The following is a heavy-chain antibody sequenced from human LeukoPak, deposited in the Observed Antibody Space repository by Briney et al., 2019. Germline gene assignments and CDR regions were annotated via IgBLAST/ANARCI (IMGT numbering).Heavy chain of an antibody. CDR3: ARQPNYYSSYYFDY. J-gene: IGHJ4*02. CDR1: GLSLSTSGVG. V-gene: IGHV2-5*02. CDR2: VYWDDDK. Sequence: SGPTLVNPTQTLTLTCTFSGLSLSTSGVGVGWIRQPPGKALEWLALVYWDDDKRYSPSLKSRLTITKDTSKNQVVLTMTNMDPVDTATYYCARQPNYYSSYYFDYWGQGTLVTVSS. D-gene: IGHD3-10*01.